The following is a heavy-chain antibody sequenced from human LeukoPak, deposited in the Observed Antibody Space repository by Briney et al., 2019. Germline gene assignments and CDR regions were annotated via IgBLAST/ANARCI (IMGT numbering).Heavy chain of an antibody. Sequence: ASVKVSCKASGYTFTGYYMHWGRQAPGQGLEWMGWINPNSGGTNYAQKFQGRVTMTRDTSTSTVYMELSSLRSEDTAVYYCARDQTPYYYDSSGDSVDAFDIWGQGTMVTVFS. CDR1: GYTFTGYY. CDR2: INPNSGGT. D-gene: IGHD3-22*01. CDR3: ARDQTPYYYDSSGDSVDAFDI. J-gene: IGHJ3*02. V-gene: IGHV1-2*02.